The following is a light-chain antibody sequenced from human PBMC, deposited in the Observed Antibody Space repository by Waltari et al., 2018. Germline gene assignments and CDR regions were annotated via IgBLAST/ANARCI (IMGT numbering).Light chain of an antibody. Sequence: DIQMTQSPSSLSASVGHRVVITCRASQTISSFLNWYQHKAGQAPKLLIYAASSLQSGVPSRFSGSRSGTDFTLTISSLQPEDFATYYCQQSYITPQTFGQGTKVEIK. V-gene: IGKV1-39*01. CDR1: QTISSF. CDR2: AAS. J-gene: IGKJ1*01. CDR3: QQSYITPQT.